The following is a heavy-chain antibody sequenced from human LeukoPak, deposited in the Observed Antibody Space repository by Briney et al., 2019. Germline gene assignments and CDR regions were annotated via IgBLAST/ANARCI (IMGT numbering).Heavy chain of an antibody. CDR2: IYHSGST. V-gene: IGHV4-38-2*02. CDR1: GYSISSGYY. J-gene: IGHJ4*02. CDR3: ARGAPPQN. Sequence: SETLSLTCTVSGYSISSGYYWGWIRQPPGKGLEWIGSIYHSGSTYYNPSLKSRVTISVDTSKNQFSLKLSSVTAADTAVYYCARGAPPQNWGQGTLVTVSS.